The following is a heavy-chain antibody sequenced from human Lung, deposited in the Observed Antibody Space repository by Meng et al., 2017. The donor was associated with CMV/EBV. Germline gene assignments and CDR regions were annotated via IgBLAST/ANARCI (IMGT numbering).Heavy chain of an antibody. CDR1: YY. V-gene: IGHV4-59*01. Sequence: YYWGWIRQPAGKGLEWIGYIYYSGSSHYSPSLKSRVTISIDTSKNQFSLKLSSVTAADTAVYYGARNDLGPYDFWSGYYPGGAFDIWGQGTMVTVSS. J-gene: IGHJ3*02. CDR2: IYYSGSS. CDR3: ARNDLGPYDFWSGYYPGGAFDI. D-gene: IGHD3-3*01.